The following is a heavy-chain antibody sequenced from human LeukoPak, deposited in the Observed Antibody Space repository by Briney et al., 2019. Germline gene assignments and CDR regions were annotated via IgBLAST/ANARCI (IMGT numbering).Heavy chain of an antibody. CDR3: ARDRAFSTFDY. V-gene: IGHV3-23*01. D-gene: IGHD2-2*01. CDR1: GFTFSSYA. J-gene: IGHJ4*02. Sequence: GGSLRLSCAASGFTFSSYAMSWVRQAPGKGLGWVSAISGSGGSAYHADSVKGRFTISRDNAKNSLYLHMSSLRAEDTAIYYCARDRAFSTFDYWGRGTLVTVSS. CDR2: ISGSGGSA.